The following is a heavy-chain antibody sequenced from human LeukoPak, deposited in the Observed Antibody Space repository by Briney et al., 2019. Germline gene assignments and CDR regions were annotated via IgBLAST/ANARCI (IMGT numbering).Heavy chain of an antibody. CDR3: AKSYDNHNWYFHL. CDR2: MWYDGNNK. J-gene: IGHJ2*01. V-gene: IGHV3-33*06. CDR1: GFTFSTYG. D-gene: IGHD3-10*01. Sequence: QPGRSLRLSCAASGFTFSTYGMNWVRQAPGKGLEWVAIMWYDGNNKYYADSVKGRFTISRDNSKNTLYLQMNSLRADDTAVYYCAKSYDNHNWYFHLWGRGTLVTVSS.